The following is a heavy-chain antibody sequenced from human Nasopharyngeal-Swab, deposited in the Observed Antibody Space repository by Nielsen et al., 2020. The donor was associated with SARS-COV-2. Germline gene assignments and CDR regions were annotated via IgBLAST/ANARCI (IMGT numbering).Heavy chain of an antibody. J-gene: IGHJ5*02. CDR1: GYTLTELS. CDR2: FDPEDGET. V-gene: IGHV1-24*01. D-gene: IGHD1-20*01. CDR3: ARAHNWNDYGNWFDP. Sequence: ASVKVSCKVSGYTLTELSMHWVRQAPGKGLEWMGGFDPEDGETIYAQKFQGRVTITADKSTSTAYMELSSLRSEDTAVYYCARAHNWNDYGNWFDPWGQGTLVTVSS.